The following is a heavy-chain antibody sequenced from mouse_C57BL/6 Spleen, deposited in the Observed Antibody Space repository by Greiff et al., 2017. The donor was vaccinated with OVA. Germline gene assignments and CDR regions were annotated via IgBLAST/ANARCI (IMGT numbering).Heavy chain of an antibody. Sequence: EVQVVESGPGLVKPSQSLSLTCSVTGYSITSGYYWNWIRQFPGNKLEWMGYISYDGSNNYNPSLKNRISITRDTSKNQFFLKLNSVTTEDTATYYCAREAFITTVVAHWYFDVWGTGTTVTVSS. CDR3: AREAFITTVVAHWYFDV. V-gene: IGHV3-6*01. CDR1: GYSITSGYY. D-gene: IGHD1-1*01. J-gene: IGHJ1*03. CDR2: ISYDGSN.